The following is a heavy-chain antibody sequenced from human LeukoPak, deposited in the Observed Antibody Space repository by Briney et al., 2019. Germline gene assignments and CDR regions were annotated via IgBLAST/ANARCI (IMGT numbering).Heavy chain of an antibody. CDR1: GYTFTSYY. V-gene: IGHV1-46*01. CDR2: INPNGGST. D-gene: IGHD6-25*01. Sequence: ASVKVSCKASGYTFTSYYVHWVRQAPGQGLEWMGIINPNGGSTNYAQKFQGRVTMTRDTSTSTVYMELSSLRSEDTAVYYCARDDITAAAGYWSQGTLVTVSS. J-gene: IGHJ4*02. CDR3: ARDDITAAAGY.